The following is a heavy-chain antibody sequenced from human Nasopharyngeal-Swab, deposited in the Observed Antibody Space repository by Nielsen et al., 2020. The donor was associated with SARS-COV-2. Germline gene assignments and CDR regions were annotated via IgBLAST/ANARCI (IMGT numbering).Heavy chain of an antibody. V-gene: IGHV1-69*13. CDR3: ARSIAARVYYYYYMDV. J-gene: IGHJ6*03. D-gene: IGHD6-6*01. CDR1: GGTFSSYA. CDR2: IIPIFGTA. Sequence: SVKVSGKGSGGTFSSYAISWVRQAPGQGLEWMGGIIPIFGTANYAQKFQGRVTITADESTSTAYMELSSLRSEDTAVYYCARSIAARVYYYYYMDVWGNGTTVTVSS.